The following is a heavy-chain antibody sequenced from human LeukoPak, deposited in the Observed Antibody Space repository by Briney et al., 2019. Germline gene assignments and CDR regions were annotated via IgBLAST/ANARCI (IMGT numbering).Heavy chain of an antibody. Sequence: PGGSPRLSCAGSGFTFSSYTMNWVRQAPGKGLEWVSSISSSATYIYYADSVRGRFTISRDDAKNSLFLHMNSLRAEDTAVYYCATWDDYGDYVAFEYWGQGTLVTVSS. J-gene: IGHJ4*02. CDR1: GFTFSSYT. CDR2: ISSSATYI. CDR3: ATWDDYGDYVAFEY. V-gene: IGHV3-21*01. D-gene: IGHD4-17*01.